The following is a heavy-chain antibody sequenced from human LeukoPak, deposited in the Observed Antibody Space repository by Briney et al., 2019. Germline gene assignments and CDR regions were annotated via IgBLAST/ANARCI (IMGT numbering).Heavy chain of an antibody. CDR1: GGSISSSSYY. J-gene: IGHJ6*03. CDR3: ARAPGWNDVDFYYYMDV. CDR2: IFYSGST. V-gene: IGHV4-39*01. Sequence: SETLSLTCTVSGGSISSSSYYWGWIRQPPGKGLEWIGSIFYSGSTYYNPSLKSRVTISVDTSKNQFSLQLNSVTPEDTAVYYCARAPGWNDVDFYYYMDVWGKGTTVTVSS. D-gene: IGHD1-1*01.